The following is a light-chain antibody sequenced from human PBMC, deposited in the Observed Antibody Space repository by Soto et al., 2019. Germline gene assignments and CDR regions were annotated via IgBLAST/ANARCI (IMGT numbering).Light chain of an antibody. J-gene: IGLJ2*01. CDR3: SSYTTSTSFIL. CDR2: EVS. V-gene: IGLV2-14*01. Sequence: QSALTQTASVSGSPGQSITIYCTGTSSDIGNYDFVSWYQQVPGTAPKAMIYEVSSRPSGVSNRFSGSKSGNTDSLTISGLQAEDEAYYYCSSYTTSTSFILFGGGTKLTVL. CDR1: SSDIGNYDF.